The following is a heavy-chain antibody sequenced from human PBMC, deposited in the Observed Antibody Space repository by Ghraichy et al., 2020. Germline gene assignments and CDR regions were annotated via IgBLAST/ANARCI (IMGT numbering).Heavy chain of an antibody. V-gene: IGHV3-33*01. CDR3: ARDYIVEVPARDDYYYGMDV. CDR2: IWYDGSNK. Sequence: GGSLRLSCAASGFIFGTYGMHWVRQAPGKGLEWVAVIWYDGSNKYYADSVKGRFTISRDNSKNTLYLQMNSLRSDDMAVYYCARDYIVEVPARDDYYYGMDVWGQGTTVTVS. D-gene: IGHD2-2*01. J-gene: IGHJ6*02. CDR1: GFIFGTYG.